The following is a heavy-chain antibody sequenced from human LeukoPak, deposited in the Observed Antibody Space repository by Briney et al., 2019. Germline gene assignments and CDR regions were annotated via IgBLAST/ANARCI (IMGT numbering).Heavy chain of an antibody. CDR1: GYTFTGYY. J-gene: IGHJ4*02. CDR2: INTNSGGT. Sequence: ASVTVSCKSSGYTFTGYYMHWVRQAPGQGLEGMGWINTNSGGTNYAQKFQGRVTMTRDTSISTAYMELSRLRSDDTAVYYCASGPNMVAADYWGQGTLVTVSS. D-gene: IGHD5-12*01. CDR3: ASGPNMVAADY. V-gene: IGHV1-2*02.